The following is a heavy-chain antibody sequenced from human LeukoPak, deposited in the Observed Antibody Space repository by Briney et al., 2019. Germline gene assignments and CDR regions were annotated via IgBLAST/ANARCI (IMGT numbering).Heavy chain of an antibody. CDR3: AKARSCRGGSCYRGFDN. CDR2: ISWNSGSI. D-gene: IGHD2-15*01. Sequence: GGSLRLSCAASGFTFDDYAMHWVRQVPGKGLEWVSGISWNSGSIGYVDSVKGRFTISRDNAKSSLYLQMNSLRAEDTALYYCAKARSCRGGSCYRGFDNWGQGTRVTVSS. J-gene: IGHJ4*02. CDR1: GFTFDDYA. V-gene: IGHV3-9*01.